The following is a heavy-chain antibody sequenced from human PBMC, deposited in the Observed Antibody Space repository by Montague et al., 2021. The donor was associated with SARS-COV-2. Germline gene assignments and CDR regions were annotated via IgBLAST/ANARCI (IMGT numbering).Heavy chain of an antibody. CDR1: GFPFTSYD. CDR2: ISSSGSYI. D-gene: IGHD2-15*01. Sequence: YLRLSCAASGFPFTSYDMTWVRQAPGKGLEWVSSISSSGSYIHYADSVKGRFTISRDNAENSLYLQMNCLRAEDTAVYYCARFGLCSVGIYIDAWGKGTMVTVSS. V-gene: IGHV3-48*03. CDR3: ARFGLCSVGIYIDA. J-gene: IGHJ6*03.